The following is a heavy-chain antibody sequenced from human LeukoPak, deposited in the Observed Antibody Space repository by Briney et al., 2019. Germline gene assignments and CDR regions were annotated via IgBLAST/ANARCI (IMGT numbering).Heavy chain of an antibody. V-gene: IGHV3-15*07. CDR2: IASKTDGGAT. Sequence: GGSLRLSCSASGLTVTNAWMNWVRQAPGEGLDWVGRIASKTDGGATDYAAPVKGRFTISRDDSKNTLNLQMNSLKTEDTAVYYCTSGIRGDWGQGTLVTVSS. J-gene: IGHJ4*02. CDR3: TSGIRGD. CDR1: GLTVTNAW. D-gene: IGHD3-10*01.